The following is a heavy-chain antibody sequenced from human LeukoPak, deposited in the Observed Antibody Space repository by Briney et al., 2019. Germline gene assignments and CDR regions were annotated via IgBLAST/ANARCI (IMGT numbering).Heavy chain of an antibody. V-gene: IGHV1-69*13. CDR3: AREPGSGEAFDI. D-gene: IGHD3-10*01. Sequence: SVKVSCKASGGTFSSSAISWVRQAPGQGFEWMGGILPIFGTANYAQKFQGRVTITADESTSTAYMELSSLRSEDTAVYYCAREPGSGEAFDIWGQGTMVTVSS. CDR1: GGTFSSSA. J-gene: IGHJ3*02. CDR2: ILPIFGTA.